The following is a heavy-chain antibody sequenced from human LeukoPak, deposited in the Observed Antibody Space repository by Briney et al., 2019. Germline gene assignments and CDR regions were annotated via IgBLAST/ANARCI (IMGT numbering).Heavy chain of an antibody. CDR3: ARLGYCSSTSCYTTFSRFDY. CDR2: INPNSGGT. D-gene: IGHD2-2*02. J-gene: IGHJ4*02. V-gene: IGHV1-2*02. CDR1: GYTFTGYY. Sequence: ASVKVSCKASGYTFTGYYMHWVRQAPGQGLEWMGWINPNSGGTNYAQKFQGRVTMTRDTSISTAYMELSRLRSDDTAVYYCARLGYCSSTSCYTTFSRFDYWGQGTLVTVSS.